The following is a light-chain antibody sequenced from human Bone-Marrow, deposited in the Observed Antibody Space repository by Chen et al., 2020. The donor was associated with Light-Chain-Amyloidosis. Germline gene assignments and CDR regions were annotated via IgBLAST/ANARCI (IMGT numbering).Light chain of an antibody. CDR3: SSYTSSSTPYV. V-gene: IGLV2-14*03. CDR2: DVS. CDR1: SSDVGGYNY. J-gene: IGLJ1*01. Sequence: QFALTQPASVSGSPGQSITIHCTGTSSDVGGYNYVSWYQQHPGKAPKLMIYDVSNRPSGVSNRFSGSKSGNTASLTISGLQAEDEADYYCSSYTSSSTPYVFGTGTKVTVL.